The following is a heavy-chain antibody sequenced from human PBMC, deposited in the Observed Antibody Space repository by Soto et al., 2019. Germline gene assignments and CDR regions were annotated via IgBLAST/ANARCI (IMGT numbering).Heavy chain of an antibody. CDR1: GGSMNNYL. Sequence: PSETLSLTCTVSGGSMNNYLWSWIRQTPGGGLQWIGYIHVTGNTYHNPSLKSPVTISVDASKTQFSLTLSSVTAADTAVYYCARGPSFARQQPFDSWGQGILVTVSS. D-gene: IGHD6-13*01. J-gene: IGHJ4*02. CDR3: ARGPSFARQQPFDS. CDR2: IHVTGNT. V-gene: IGHV4-59*01.